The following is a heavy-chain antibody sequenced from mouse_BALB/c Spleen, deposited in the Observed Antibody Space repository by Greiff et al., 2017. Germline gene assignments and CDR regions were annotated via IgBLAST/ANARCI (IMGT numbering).Heavy chain of an antibody. J-gene: IGHJ2*01. CDR2: ISDGGSYT. Sequence: EVQVVESGGGLVKPGGSLKLSCAASGFTFSDYYMYWVRQTPEKRLEWLATISDGGSYTYYPDSVKGRFTISRDNAKNNLYLQMSSLKSEDTAMYYCARGVWDYWGQGTTLTVSS. CDR3: ARGVWDY. V-gene: IGHV5-4*02. D-gene: IGHD2-10*02. CDR1: GFTFSDYY.